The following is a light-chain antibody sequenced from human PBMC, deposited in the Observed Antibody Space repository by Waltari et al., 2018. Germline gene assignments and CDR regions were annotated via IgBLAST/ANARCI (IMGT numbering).Light chain of an antibody. CDR3: QQYYSTPYT. CDR1: HSVLKSPANKNY. CDR2: WAS. V-gene: IGKV4-1*01. Sequence: DIVMTQSPDSLAVSLGERVTINCKSSHSVLKSPANKNYIAWYQQKTGQPPKLLLYWASTRESGVPERFSGSVSGTDFTLTISSLQAEDVAVYYCQQYYSTPYTFGQGTKLEIK. J-gene: IGKJ2*01.